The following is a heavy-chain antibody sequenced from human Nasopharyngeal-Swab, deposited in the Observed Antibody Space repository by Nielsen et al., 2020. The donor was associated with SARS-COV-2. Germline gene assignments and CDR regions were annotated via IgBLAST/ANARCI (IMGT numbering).Heavy chain of an antibody. D-gene: IGHD3-16*02. CDR3: ARESPHDYVWGSYRYTLSFDY. J-gene: IGHJ4*02. V-gene: IGHV1-2*06. CDR2: FNPNSGGT. Sequence: WVRQAPGQGLEGMGRFNPNSGGTNYAQKFQGRVTMTRDTSISTAYMELSRLRSDDTAVYYCARESPHDYVWGSYRYTLSFDYWGQGTLVTVSS.